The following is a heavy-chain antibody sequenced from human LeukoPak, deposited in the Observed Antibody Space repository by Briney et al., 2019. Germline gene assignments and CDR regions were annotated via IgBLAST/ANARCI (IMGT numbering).Heavy chain of an antibody. CDR1: GSTFSSYW. CDR2: INSDGSST. Sequence: PGGSLRLSCAASGSTFSSYWMYWVRQAPGKGLVWVSRINSDGSSTAYADSVKGRFTSSRDNAKNTLYLQMNSLRAEDTAVYYCAREWFGTMDVWGQGTTVTVSS. V-gene: IGHV3-74*01. D-gene: IGHD3-10*01. J-gene: IGHJ6*02. CDR3: AREWFGTMDV.